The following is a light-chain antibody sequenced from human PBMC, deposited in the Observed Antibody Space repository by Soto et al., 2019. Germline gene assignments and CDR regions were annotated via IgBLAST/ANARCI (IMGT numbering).Light chain of an antibody. Sequence: DIQMTQSPSTLSASLGSRVTITCRASQSVRSWLAWYQQKPGRSPKLLIYDASSLQGGVPSRFSGSGFGTEFTLTVSSLQADDFATYYCQQYSKYSFTFGPGTKVDMK. CDR3: QQYSKYSFT. V-gene: IGKV1-5*01. J-gene: IGKJ3*01. CDR1: QSVRSW. CDR2: DAS.